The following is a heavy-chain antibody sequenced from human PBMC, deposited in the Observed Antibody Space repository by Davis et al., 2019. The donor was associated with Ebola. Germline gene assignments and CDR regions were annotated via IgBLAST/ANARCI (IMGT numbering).Heavy chain of an antibody. V-gene: IGHV2-26*01. J-gene: IGHJ6*02. CDR2: IFSNVEK. CDR3: ARIRGIVGATDYYYGMDV. D-gene: IGHD1-26*01. CDR1: GFSLSTSGVG. Sequence: SGPTLVKPTQTLTLTCTFSGFSLSTSGVGVSWIRQPPGKALEWLAHIFSNVEKSYSTSLKSRLTISKDTSKSQVVLTMTNMDPVDTATYYCARIRGIVGATDYYYGMDVWGQGTTVTVSS.